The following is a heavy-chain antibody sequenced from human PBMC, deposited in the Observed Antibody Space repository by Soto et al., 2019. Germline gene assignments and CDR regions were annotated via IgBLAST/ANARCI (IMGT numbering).Heavy chain of an antibody. D-gene: IGHD6-19*01. J-gene: IGHJ4*02. Sequence: GSPGIPCSDSGFTLNNVSRSWVRQAPGKGLEWVSAISGSGNSKYDADSVKGRFSISRDNSKNTLYLQMNSLRAEDTAVYYCAKDRKSGSGWYRDYWGQGTLVTVYS. CDR1: GFTLNNVS. V-gene: IGHV3-23*01. CDR2: ISGSGNSK. CDR3: AKDRKSGSGWYRDY.